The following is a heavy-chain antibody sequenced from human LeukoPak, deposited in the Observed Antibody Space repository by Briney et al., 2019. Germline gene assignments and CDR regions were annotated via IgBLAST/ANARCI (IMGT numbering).Heavy chain of an antibody. V-gene: IGHV3-74*03. Sequence: HPGGSLRLSCAASGFAFNTYWMHWVRQAPGKGLVWVSLINSDGSSTTYADSVKGRFTISRDNAKNTLYLQMNSLGAEDTAVYYCARDSYYTPDYWGQGTLVTVSS. CDR3: ARDSYYTPDY. J-gene: IGHJ4*02. CDR1: GFAFNTYW. CDR2: INSDGSST. D-gene: IGHD3-22*01.